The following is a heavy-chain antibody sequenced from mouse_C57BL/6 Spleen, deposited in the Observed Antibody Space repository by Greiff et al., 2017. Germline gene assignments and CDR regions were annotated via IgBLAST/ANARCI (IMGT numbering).Heavy chain of an antibody. V-gene: IGHV1-52*01. CDR3: ERGDYDGGSYLFAY. CDR2: IDPSDSET. D-gene: IGHD1-1*01. Sequence: QVQLQQPGAELVRPGSSVKLSCKASGYTFTSYWMHWVKQRPIQGLEWIGNIDPSDSETHYNQKFKDKATLTVDKSSSTAYMQLSSLTAEDSAVXYGERGDYDGGSYLFAYWGQGTLVTVSA. CDR1: GYTFTSYW. J-gene: IGHJ3*01.